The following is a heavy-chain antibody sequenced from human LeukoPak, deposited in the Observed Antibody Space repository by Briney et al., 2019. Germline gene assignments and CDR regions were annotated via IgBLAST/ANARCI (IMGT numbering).Heavy chain of an antibody. Sequence: GGSLRLSCAASGFTFSSYWMSWLSHAPGKRLKSMSNINQEGSEKYYVDSVKGRFTISRDNAKNSLYLQMNSLRAGDTAVYYCAREGCSGGSCYHNWFDPWGQGTLVTVSS. J-gene: IGHJ5*02. CDR2: INQEGSEK. CDR1: GFTFSSYW. V-gene: IGHV3-7*01. CDR3: AREGCSGGSCYHNWFDP. D-gene: IGHD2-15*01.